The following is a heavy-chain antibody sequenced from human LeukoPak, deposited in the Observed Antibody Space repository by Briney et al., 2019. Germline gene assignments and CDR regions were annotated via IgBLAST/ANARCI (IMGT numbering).Heavy chain of an antibody. CDR2: IYTSVST. Sequence: SGALSLTCAVSGGSISSYYWSWIRQPAGKGLEWIGGIYTSVSTNHNPSLKRRVTMSVDTSKNQFSLKLSSVTAADTAVYYCARLGYCSGGSCYHSYWGQGTLVTVSS. CDR1: GGSISSYY. J-gene: IGHJ4*02. CDR3: ARLGYCSGGSCYHSY. D-gene: IGHD2-15*01. V-gene: IGHV4-59*10.